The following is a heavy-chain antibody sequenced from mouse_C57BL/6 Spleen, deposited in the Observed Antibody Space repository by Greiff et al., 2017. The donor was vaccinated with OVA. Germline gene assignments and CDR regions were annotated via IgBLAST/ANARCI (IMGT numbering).Heavy chain of an antibody. J-gene: IGHJ2*01. CDR2: ISSGSSTI. CDR3: ARGSNYVFDY. Sequence: DVKLVESGGGLVKPGGSLKLSCAASGFTFSDYGMHWVRQAPEKGLEWVAYISSGSSTIYYADTVKGRFTISRDNAKNTLFLQMTSLRSEDTAMYYCARGSNYVFDYWGQGTTLTVSS. D-gene: IGHD2-5*01. V-gene: IGHV5-17*01. CDR1: GFTFSDYG.